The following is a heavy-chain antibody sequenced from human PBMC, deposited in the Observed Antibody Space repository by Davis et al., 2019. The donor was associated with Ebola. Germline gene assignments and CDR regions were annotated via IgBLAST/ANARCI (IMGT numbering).Heavy chain of an antibody. Sequence: PGGSLRLSCAASGFTFSSYAMHWVRQAPGKGLEWVAVISYDGSNKYYADSVKGRFTISRDNSKNTLYLQMNSLRAEDTAVYYCARETTTNSSGWYSYYYYYMDVWGKGTTVTVSS. J-gene: IGHJ6*03. CDR2: ISYDGSNK. V-gene: IGHV3-30-3*01. D-gene: IGHD6-19*01. CDR1: GFTFSSYA. CDR3: ARETTTNSSGWYSYYYYYMDV.